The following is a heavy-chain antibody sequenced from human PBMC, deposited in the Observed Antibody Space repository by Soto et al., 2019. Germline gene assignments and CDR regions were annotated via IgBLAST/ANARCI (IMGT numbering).Heavy chain of an antibody. CDR3: AHRRYDFWSGYYTPHWFDP. Sequence: SGPTLVNPTQTLTLTCTFSGFSLSTSGVGVGWIRQPPGKALEWLALIYWDDDKRYSPSLKSRLTITKDTSKNQVVLTMTNMDPVDTATYYCAHRRYDFWSGYYTPHWFDPWGQVTLVPVSS. CDR1: GFSLSTSGVG. J-gene: IGHJ5*02. D-gene: IGHD3-3*01. V-gene: IGHV2-5*02. CDR2: IYWDDDK.